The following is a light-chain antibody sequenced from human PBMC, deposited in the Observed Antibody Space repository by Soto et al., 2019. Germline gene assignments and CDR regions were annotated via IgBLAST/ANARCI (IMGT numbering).Light chain of an antibody. J-gene: IGKJ2*01. CDR2: AAS. CDR3: QQSYSTLMYT. Sequence: DIQMTQSPSSLSASVGDRVTITCRASQSISSYLNWYQQKPGKAPKLLIYAASSLQSRVPSRFSGSRSGTDFTLTISSLQPEDFATYYCQQSYSTLMYTFGQGTKLEIK. CDR1: QSISSY. V-gene: IGKV1-39*01.